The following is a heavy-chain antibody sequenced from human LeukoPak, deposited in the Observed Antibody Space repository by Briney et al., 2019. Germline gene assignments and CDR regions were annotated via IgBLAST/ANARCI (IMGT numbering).Heavy chain of an antibody. CDR1: GYTFTSYS. V-gene: IGHV1-18*01. CDR2: ISTSNGNS. Sequence: ASVKVSCKASGYTFTSYSISWVRQAPGQGLEWMGWISTSNGNSNYAQKFQGRVTMTTDTSTSTAYMELRSPRSDYTAVYYCARVYGSGSYAYSYWGQGTLVIVSS. CDR3: ARVYGSGSYAYSY. J-gene: IGHJ4*02. D-gene: IGHD3-10*01.